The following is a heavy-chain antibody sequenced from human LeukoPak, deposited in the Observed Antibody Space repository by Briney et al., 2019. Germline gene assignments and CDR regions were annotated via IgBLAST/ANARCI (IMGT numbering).Heavy chain of an antibody. CDR1: GFTFSSYS. CDR3: ARDSLAPQKYYYGMDV. Sequence: GGSLRLSCAASGFTFSSYSMNWVRQAPGKGLEWVSYISSSSSTIYYADSVKGRFTISRDNAKNSLYLQMNSLRAEDTAVYYCARDSLAPQKYYYGMDVWGQGTTVTVSS. J-gene: IGHJ6*02. V-gene: IGHV3-48*01. D-gene: IGHD6-6*01. CDR2: ISSSSSTI.